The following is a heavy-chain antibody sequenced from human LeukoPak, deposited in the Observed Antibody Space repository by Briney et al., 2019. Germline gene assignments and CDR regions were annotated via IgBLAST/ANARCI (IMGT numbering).Heavy chain of an antibody. V-gene: IGHV3-23*01. CDR1: GFTFSSYA. Sequence: GGSLRHSCAASGFTFSSYAMSWVRQAPGKGLEWVSAISGSGGSTYYADSVKGRFTISRDNSKNTLYLQMNSLRAEDTAVYYCAKDRTSSGWYHNYWGQGTLVTVSS. J-gene: IGHJ4*02. CDR2: ISGSGGST. D-gene: IGHD6-19*01. CDR3: AKDRTSSGWYHNY.